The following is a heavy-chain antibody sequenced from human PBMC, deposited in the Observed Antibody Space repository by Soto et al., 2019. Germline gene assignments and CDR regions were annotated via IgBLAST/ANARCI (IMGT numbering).Heavy chain of an antibody. CDR1: GGTFSSYA. V-gene: IGHV1-69*12. Sequence: QVQLVQSGAEVKKPGSSVKVSCKASGGTFSSYAISWVRQAPGQGLEWMGGIIPIFGTANYAQKFQGRVTITADESTSTAYMELSSLRSEDTAVYYCASVWRGYSYGFRGGDCYSPFYGMDVWGQGTTVTVSS. J-gene: IGHJ6*02. CDR2: IIPIFGTA. CDR3: ASVWRGYSYGFRGGDCYSPFYGMDV. D-gene: IGHD2-21*02.